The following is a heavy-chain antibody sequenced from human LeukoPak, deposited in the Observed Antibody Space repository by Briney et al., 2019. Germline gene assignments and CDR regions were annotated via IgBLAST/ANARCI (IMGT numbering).Heavy chain of an antibody. Sequence: GESLKISCKGSGYSFTSYWISWVRQMPGKGLEWMGRIDPSDSYTNYSPSFQGHVTISADKSISNAYLQWSSLKASDTAMYYCARHEGTPGLYYYGMDVWGKGTTVTVSS. CDR2: IDPSDSYT. V-gene: IGHV5-10-1*01. J-gene: IGHJ6*04. D-gene: IGHD1-1*01. CDR1: GYSFTSYW. CDR3: ARHEGTPGLYYYGMDV.